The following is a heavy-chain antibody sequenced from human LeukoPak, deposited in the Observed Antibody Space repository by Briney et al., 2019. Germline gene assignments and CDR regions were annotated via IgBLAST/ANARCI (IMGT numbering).Heavy chain of an antibody. Sequence: PGGSLRLSCAASGFTFSSYAMHWVRQAPGKGLEWMGGFDPEDGETIYAQKFQGRVTMTEDTSTDTAYMELSSLRSEDTAVYYCATVAVDSSGYYYGRTFDYWGQGTLVTVSS. CDR3: ATVAVDSSGYYYGRTFDY. CDR1: GFTFSSYA. V-gene: IGHV1-24*01. J-gene: IGHJ4*02. D-gene: IGHD3-22*01. CDR2: FDPEDGET.